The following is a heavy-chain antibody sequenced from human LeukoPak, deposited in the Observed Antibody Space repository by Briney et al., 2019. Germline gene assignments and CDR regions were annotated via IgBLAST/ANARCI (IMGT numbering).Heavy chain of an antibody. Sequence: PGGSLRLSCAASGFTFSSYSMNWVRQAPGKGLEWVSSISSSSSYIYYADSVKGRFTISRDNAKNSLYLQMNSLRAEDTAVYYCARDPYCSGGSCQNKGKSTGNYWGQGTLVTVSS. J-gene: IGHJ4*02. CDR2: ISSSSSYI. D-gene: IGHD2-15*01. V-gene: IGHV3-21*01. CDR3: ARDPYCSGGSCQNKGKSTGNY. CDR1: GFTFSSYS.